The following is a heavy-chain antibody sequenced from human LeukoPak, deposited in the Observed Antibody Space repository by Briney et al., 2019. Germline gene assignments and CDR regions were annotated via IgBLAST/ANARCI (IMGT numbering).Heavy chain of an antibody. J-gene: IGHJ6*03. CDR1: GYTFTGYY. CDR2: INPNSGGT. D-gene: IGHD3-3*01. Sequence: ASVKVSCKASGYTFTGYYMHWVRQAPGQGLEWMGWINPNSGGTNYAQKFQGRVTMTRDTSISTAYMELSRLRSDDTAVYHCASLRFGVGYYMDVWGKGTTVTVSS. CDR3: ASLRFGVGYYMDV. V-gene: IGHV1-2*02.